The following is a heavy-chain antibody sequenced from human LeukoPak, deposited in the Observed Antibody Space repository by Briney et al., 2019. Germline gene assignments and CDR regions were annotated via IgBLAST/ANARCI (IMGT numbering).Heavy chain of an antibody. D-gene: IGHD3-22*01. CDR2: ISSSSSYI. CDR3: ARGRYDSSEFDY. CDR1: GFTFSSYS. V-gene: IGHV3-21*01. J-gene: IGHJ4*02. Sequence: GGALRLSWAASGFTFSSYSMNWVRQAPGKGLEWVSSISSSSSYIYYADPVKRRFTISRDNAKNSLYLQMNSLRAEDTAVYYCARGRYDSSEFDYWGQGTLVTVSS.